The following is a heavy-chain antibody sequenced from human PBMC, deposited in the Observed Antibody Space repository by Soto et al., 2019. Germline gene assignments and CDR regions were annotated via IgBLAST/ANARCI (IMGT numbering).Heavy chain of an antibody. J-gene: IGHJ2*01. CDR2: ISYDGSNK. Sequence: GGSLRLSCAASGFTFSTYGMHWVRQAPGKGLEWVAVISYDGSNKYYADSVKGRFTISRDNSKNTLYLQMNSLRTEDTAVYYCARPLWRDDYNWGYFDLWGRGTLVTVSS. D-gene: IGHD4-4*01. CDR3: ARPLWRDDYNWGYFDL. V-gene: IGHV3-30*03. CDR1: GFTFSTYG.